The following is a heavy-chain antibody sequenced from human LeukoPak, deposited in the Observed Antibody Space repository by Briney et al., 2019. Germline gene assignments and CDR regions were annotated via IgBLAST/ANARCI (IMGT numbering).Heavy chain of an antibody. Sequence: ASVKVSCKASAYTFTAYYIHWVRQAPGQGLEWMGWINSNSGDANYSPKFQGRVTLTRDTSISTAYMELTRLTSEDTAVYYCARDFPNYYASGSPNYYYYVDVWGKGTTVTVSS. D-gene: IGHD3-10*01. J-gene: IGHJ6*03. CDR3: ARDFPNYYASGSPNYYYYVDV. CDR2: INSNSGDA. CDR1: AYTFTAYY. V-gene: IGHV1-2*02.